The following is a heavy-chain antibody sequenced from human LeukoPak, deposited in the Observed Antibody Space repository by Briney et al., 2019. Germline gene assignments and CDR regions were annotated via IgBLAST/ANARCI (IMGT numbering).Heavy chain of an antibody. Sequence: GGSLRLSCAASGFTFSSYWMSWVRQAPGKGLEWVANIKQDGSEKYYVDSVKGRFTISRDNAKNSLYLQMNSLRAEDTAVYYCARVVWQWLVYFDYWGQGTLVTVSS. CDR3: ARVVWQWLVYFDY. J-gene: IGHJ4*02. D-gene: IGHD6-19*01. CDR2: IKQDGSEK. CDR1: GFTFSSYW. V-gene: IGHV3-7*01.